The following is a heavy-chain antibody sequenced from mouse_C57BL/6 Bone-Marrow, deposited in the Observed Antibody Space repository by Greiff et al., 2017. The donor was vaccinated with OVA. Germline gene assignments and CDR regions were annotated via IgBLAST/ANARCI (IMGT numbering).Heavy chain of an antibody. V-gene: IGHV1-52*01. CDR3: ARDGTAQATAY. D-gene: IGHD3-1*01. Sequence: VQLQQPGAELVRPGSSVKLSCKASGYTFTSYWMHWVKQRPIQGLEWIGNIDPSDSETHYNQKFKDKATLTVDKSSSTAYMQLSSLTSEDSAVYDCARDGTAQATAYWGQGTLVTVSA. CDR1: GYTFTSYW. CDR2: IDPSDSET. J-gene: IGHJ3*01.